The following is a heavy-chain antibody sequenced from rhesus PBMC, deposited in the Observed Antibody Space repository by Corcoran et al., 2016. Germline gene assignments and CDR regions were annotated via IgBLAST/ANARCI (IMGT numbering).Heavy chain of an antibody. Sequence: QLQLQESGPGLVKPSETLSLTCAVSGYSISSGYGWSWIRQPPGKGLEWIGYISYRGSTSYNPSLKSRVTISRDTSKNQFSLKLSSVTAADTAVYYCARVGAPIYFDYWGQGVLVTVSS. CDR3: ARVGAPIYFDY. CDR1: GYSISSGYG. V-gene: IGHV4-122*02. J-gene: IGHJ4*01. CDR2: ISYRGST. D-gene: IGHD1-44*02.